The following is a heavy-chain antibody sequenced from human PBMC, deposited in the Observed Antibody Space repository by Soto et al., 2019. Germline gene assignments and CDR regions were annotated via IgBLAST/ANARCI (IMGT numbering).Heavy chain of an antibody. Sequence: QVQLQQWGAGLLKPSETLSLTCAVYGGSFSGYYWSWIHQPPGKGLEWIGEINHSGSTNYNPSLKSRVTISVDTSKNQFSLKLSSVTAADTAVYYCARAEAVLLWFGEFNWFDPWGQGTLVTVSS. V-gene: IGHV4-34*01. D-gene: IGHD3-10*01. CDR3: ARAEAVLLWFGEFNWFDP. CDR2: INHSGST. CDR1: GGSFSGYY. J-gene: IGHJ5*02.